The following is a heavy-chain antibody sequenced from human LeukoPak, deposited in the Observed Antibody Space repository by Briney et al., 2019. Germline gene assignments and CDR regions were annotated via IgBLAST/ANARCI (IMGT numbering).Heavy chain of an antibody. Sequence: SVKVSCKASGGTFSSYAISWVRQAPGQGLEWMGGIIPIFGTANYAQKFQGRVTITADKSTSTAYMELSSLRSEDTAVYYCARGGGYQPLLYSYYYYMDVWGKGTTVTVSS. V-gene: IGHV1-69*06. J-gene: IGHJ6*03. CDR1: GGTFSSYA. D-gene: IGHD2-2*02. CDR3: ARGGGYQPLLYSYYYYMDV. CDR2: IIPIFGTA.